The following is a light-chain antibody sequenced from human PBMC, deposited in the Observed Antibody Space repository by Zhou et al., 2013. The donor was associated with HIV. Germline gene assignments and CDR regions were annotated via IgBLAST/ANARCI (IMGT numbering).Light chain of an antibody. CDR1: QVIDNS. V-gene: IGKV1-27*01. J-gene: IGKJ1*01. Sequence: DIQMTQSPSSLSASVGDRVTITCRTSQVIDNSLAWYHQQPGKSPKLLIYAASTSHSGVPSRFSGSGSGTEFTLTISSLQPEDVATYYCQKYNRAPQTFGQGTKVEIK. CDR2: AAS. CDR3: QKYNRAPQT.